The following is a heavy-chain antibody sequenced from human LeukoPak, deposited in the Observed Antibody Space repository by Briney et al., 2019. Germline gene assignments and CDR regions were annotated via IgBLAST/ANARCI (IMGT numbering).Heavy chain of an antibody. Sequence: SETLSLTCAVYGGSFSGYYWSWIRQPPGKGLEWIGEINHSGGSNYNPSLKSRVTISVDTSKNRFSLKLSSVTAADTAMYYCARHRRGSYSSSWYYFDYWGQGTLVTVSS. CDR1: GGSFSGYY. D-gene: IGHD6-13*01. V-gene: IGHV4-34*01. CDR2: INHSGGS. CDR3: ARHRRGSYSSSWYYFDY. J-gene: IGHJ4*02.